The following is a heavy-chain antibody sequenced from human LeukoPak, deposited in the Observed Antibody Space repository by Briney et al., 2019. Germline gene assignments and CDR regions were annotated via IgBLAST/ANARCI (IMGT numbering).Heavy chain of an antibody. CDR2: VYTSGKI. CDR1: GGSIRSYY. V-gene: IGHV4-4*07. Sequence: SETLSLTCSVSGGSIRSYYWSWIRQPAGKGLEWIGRVYTSGKIDDNPSLKSRFTMSIDTSKNQFSLRLTSLTAADTAVYYCAREGLDDVWSGYVAHWGQGILVTVSS. J-gene: IGHJ4*02. D-gene: IGHD3-3*01. CDR3: AREGLDDVWSGYVAH.